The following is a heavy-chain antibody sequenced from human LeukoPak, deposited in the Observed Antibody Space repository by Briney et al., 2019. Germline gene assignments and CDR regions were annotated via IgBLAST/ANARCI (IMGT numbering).Heavy chain of an antibody. CDR1: GASVSGSAYY. CDR3: ARVLVAVVPAAKRDYYYYYYMDV. CDR2: IYYSGST. J-gene: IGHJ6*03. D-gene: IGHD2-2*01. Sequence: SETLSLTCTVSGASVSGSAYYWGWIRQPPGKGLEWIGNIYYSGSTYYNESLESRVTISIDTSKNQFSLKLSSVTAADTAVYYCARVLVAVVPAAKRDYYYYYYMDVWGKGTTVTVSS. V-gene: IGHV4-39*07.